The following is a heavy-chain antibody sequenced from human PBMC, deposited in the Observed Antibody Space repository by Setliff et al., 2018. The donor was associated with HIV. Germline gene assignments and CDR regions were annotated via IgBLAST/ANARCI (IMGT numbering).Heavy chain of an antibody. J-gene: IGHJ6*02. CDR2: IYYSGST. D-gene: IGHD3-22*01. CDR3: ARFPDYYDSSLYYYYGMDV. CDR1: GVSISSHY. Sequence: PSETLSLTCTVSGVSISSHYWNWIRQPPGKGLEWIGTIYYSGSTKYNPSLKSRVTISVDTSKNQFSLKLRPVTAADTAVYYCARFPDYYDSSLYYYYGMDVWGQGTTVTVSS. V-gene: IGHV4-59*11.